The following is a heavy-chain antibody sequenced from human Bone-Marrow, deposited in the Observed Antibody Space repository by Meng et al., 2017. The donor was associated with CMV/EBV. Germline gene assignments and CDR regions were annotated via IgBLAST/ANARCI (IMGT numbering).Heavy chain of an antibody. D-gene: IGHD5-12*01. CDR3: ARGPLGGYSGYDKIFDY. V-gene: IGHV4-59*01. CDR1: GGSISSYY. CDR2: IYYSGST. J-gene: IGHJ4*02. Sequence: GSLRLSCTVSGGSISSYYWSWIRQPPGKGLEWIGYIYYSGSTNYNPSLKSRVTISVATSKNQFSLKLSSVTAADTAVYYCARGPLGGYSGYDKIFDYWGQGTLVTVSS.